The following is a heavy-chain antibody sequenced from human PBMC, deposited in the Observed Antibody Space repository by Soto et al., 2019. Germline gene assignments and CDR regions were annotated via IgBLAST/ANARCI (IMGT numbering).Heavy chain of an antibody. CDR1: GFTFSNYG. D-gene: IGHD2-15*01. V-gene: IGHV3-30*18. J-gene: IGHJ4*02. CDR2: ISYDGSHK. CDR3: AQDRGSCTGGSCFYSINY. Sequence: QVHLVESGGGAVQSGRSLRLSCAASGFTFSNYGMYWVRQAPGKGLEWVAVISYDGSHKDYVDSVKGRFTISRDNSKNMLYLQMNSLRPDDTAVYYCAQDRGSCTGGSCFYSINYWGQGTLVTVSS.